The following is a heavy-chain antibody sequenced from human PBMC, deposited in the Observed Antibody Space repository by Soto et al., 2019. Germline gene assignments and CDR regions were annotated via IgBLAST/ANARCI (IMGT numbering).Heavy chain of an antibody. V-gene: IGHV4-30-4*01. CDR2: IYYSGST. Sequence: SETLSLTCTVSGGSISSGDYYWSWIRQPPGKGLEWIGYIYYSGSTYYNPSLKSRVTISVDTSKNQFSLKLSSVTAADTAVYYCARGHNWNDFFDYWGQGALVTVSS. CDR3: ARGHNWNDFFDY. J-gene: IGHJ4*02. CDR1: GGSISSGDYY. D-gene: IGHD1-20*01.